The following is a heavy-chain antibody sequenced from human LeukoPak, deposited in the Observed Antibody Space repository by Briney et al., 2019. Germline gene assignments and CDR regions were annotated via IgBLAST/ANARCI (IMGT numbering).Heavy chain of an antibody. Sequence: SQTLSLTCAISGDSVSSNSAAWNWIRQSPSRGLEWLGRTYYRSKWYNDYAVSVKSRITINPDTSKNQFSLQLNSVTPEDTAVYYCARFRGSWYSWNYGANYYYGMDVWGQGTTVTVSS. V-gene: IGHV6-1*01. CDR1: GDSVSSNSAA. CDR3: ARFRGSWYSWNYGANYYYGMDV. J-gene: IGHJ6*02. CDR2: TYYRSKWYN. D-gene: IGHD1-7*01.